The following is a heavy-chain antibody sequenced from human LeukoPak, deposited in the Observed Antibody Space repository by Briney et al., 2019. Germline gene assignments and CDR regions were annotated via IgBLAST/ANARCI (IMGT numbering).Heavy chain of an antibody. V-gene: IGHV4-34*01. CDR2: IFYSGTT. D-gene: IGHD1-1*01. J-gene: IGHJ4*02. CDR3: ARGGWNKFDY. CDR1: GGSFSGYY. Sequence: SETLSLTCAVYGGSFSGYYWSWIRQPPGKGLEWIGFIFYSGTTNYNPSLKSRVTISVDTSKNQFSLKLSSVTAADTAVYYCARGGWNKFDYWGQGTLLTVSS.